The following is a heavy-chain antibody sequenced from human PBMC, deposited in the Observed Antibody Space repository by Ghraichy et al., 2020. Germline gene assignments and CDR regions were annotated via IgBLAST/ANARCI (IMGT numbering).Heavy chain of an antibody. J-gene: IGHJ4*02. CDR3: AKDLKPHYDFWSGLQDY. CDR1: GFTFSSYG. Sequence: GGSLRLSCAASGFTFSSYGMHWVRQAPGKGLEWVAVISYDGSNKYYADSVKGRFTISRDNSKNTLYLQMNSLRAEDTAVYYCAKDLKPHYDFWSGLQDYWGQGTLVTVSS. CDR2: ISYDGSNK. D-gene: IGHD3-3*01. V-gene: IGHV3-30*18.